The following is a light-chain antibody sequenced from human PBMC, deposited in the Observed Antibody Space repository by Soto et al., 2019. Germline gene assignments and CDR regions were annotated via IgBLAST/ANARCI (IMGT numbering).Light chain of an antibody. CDR3: QRLDTYPF. Sequence: DIQLTQSPSFLSASVGDTVNITCRASRAISNYLAWYQQEPGTPPKLLIYAASTLQSGVPSRFSGSGFATEFTLTIPSLQPEDFATYYCQRLDTYPFFGGGTKVEIK. J-gene: IGKJ4*01. V-gene: IGKV1-9*01. CDR1: RAISNY. CDR2: AAS.